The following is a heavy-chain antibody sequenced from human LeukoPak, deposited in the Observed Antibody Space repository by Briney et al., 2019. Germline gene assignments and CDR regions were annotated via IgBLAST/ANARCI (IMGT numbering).Heavy chain of an antibody. D-gene: IGHD3-10*01. V-gene: IGHV3-15*04. Sequence: GGSLRLSCAASGFTFSDAWMSWVRQTPGKGLEWVGRIESKTDGGTTDYGAPVKGRFTISRDDSTNTLYLQMNSLKSEDTAVYYCTTYGSGRRFDYWGQGILVTVSS. CDR1: GFTFSDAW. CDR3: TTYGSGRRFDY. J-gene: IGHJ4*02. CDR2: IESKTDGGTT.